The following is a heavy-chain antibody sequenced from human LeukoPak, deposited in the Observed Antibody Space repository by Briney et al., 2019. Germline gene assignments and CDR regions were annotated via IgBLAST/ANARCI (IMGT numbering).Heavy chain of an antibody. CDR2: ISSSSSYI. CDR1: GFTFSSYS. D-gene: IGHD6-19*01. J-gene: IGHJ4*02. V-gene: IGHV3-21*01. CDR3: ARDKGAVAGLGWYFDY. Sequence: GGSLRLSCAASGFTFSSYSMNWVRQAPGKGLEWVSSISSSSSYIYYADSVKGRFTISRDNAKNSLYLQMNSLRAEDTAVYYCARDKGAVAGLGWYFDYWGQGTLVTVSS.